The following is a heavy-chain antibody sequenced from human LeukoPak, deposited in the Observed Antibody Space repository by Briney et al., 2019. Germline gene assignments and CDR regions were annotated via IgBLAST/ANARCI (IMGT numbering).Heavy chain of an antibody. CDR3: ARRGDSGSYGAFDI. V-gene: IGHV4-4*09. Sequence: SETLSLTCNVSGGSISSYYWNWIRQPPGKGLEWIGYIYTSGSTNYNPSLKSRVTISVDTSKNQFSLKLSSVTAADTAVYYCARRGDSGSYGAFDIWGQGTMVTVSS. CDR1: GGSISSYY. D-gene: IGHD1-26*01. J-gene: IGHJ3*02. CDR2: IYTSGST.